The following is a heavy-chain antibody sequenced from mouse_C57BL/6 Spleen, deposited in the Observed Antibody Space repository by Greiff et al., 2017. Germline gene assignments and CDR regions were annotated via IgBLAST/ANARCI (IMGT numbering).Heavy chain of an antibody. CDR2: IYPGDGDT. J-gene: IGHJ1*03. V-gene: IGHV1-82*01. CDR3: ARRGGYDALYFDV. Sequence: QVQLQQSGPELVKPGASVKISCKASGYAFSSSWMNWVKQRPGKGLEWIGRIYPGDGDTNYNGKFKGKATLTAAKSSSTAYMQLSSLTSEDSAVYFCARRGGYDALYFDVWGTGTTVTVSS. CDR1: GYAFSSSW. D-gene: IGHD2-2*01.